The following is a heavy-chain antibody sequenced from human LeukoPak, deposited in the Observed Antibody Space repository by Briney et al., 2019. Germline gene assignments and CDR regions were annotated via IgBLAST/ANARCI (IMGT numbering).Heavy chain of an antibody. CDR2: ISSSSSYI. D-gene: IGHD2-21*02. Sequence: PGGSLRLSGAPSGFTFSSYSMNWVRQPPGKGLDWVSSISSSSSYIYYPDSVKGRFTISRANAKNSLYLQMNSLRAKNTAVYYCARDYLYCGGDCFVDYCGEETLGTVSS. CDR1: GFTFSSYS. J-gene: IGHJ4*02. CDR3: ARDYLYCGGDCFVDY. V-gene: IGHV3-21*01.